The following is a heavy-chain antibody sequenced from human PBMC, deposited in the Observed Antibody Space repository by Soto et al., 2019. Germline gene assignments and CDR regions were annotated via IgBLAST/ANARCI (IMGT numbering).Heavy chain of an antibody. Sequence: PSSTLSLTCTVSGRSMGSYYWRWIRQPPGKVLEWIGYIYYSGSTNYSPSLKSRVTISVDTSKNKFSLKLSSVTSADTAVYYCARVTAAAGYYYYDMDVWGQGSTDSVSS. J-gene: IGHJ6*02. V-gene: IGHV4-59*01. CDR3: ARVTAAAGYYYYDMDV. CDR2: IYYSGST. CDR1: GRSMGSYY. D-gene: IGHD6-13*01.